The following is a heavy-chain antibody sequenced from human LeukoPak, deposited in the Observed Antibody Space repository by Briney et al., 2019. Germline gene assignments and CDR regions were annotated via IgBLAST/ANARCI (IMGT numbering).Heavy chain of an antibody. J-gene: IGHJ3*02. CDR2: ISGSGGST. D-gene: IGHD3-22*01. CDR1: GFTFSSYA. Sequence: GGSLRLSCAASGFTFSSYAMSWVRQAPGKGLEWVSAISGSGGSTYYADSVKGRFTISRDNSKNTLYLQMNSLRAEDTAVYYCWYYDSCGYYRSHAFDIWGQGTMVTVSS. CDR3: WYYDSCGYYRSHAFDI. V-gene: IGHV3-23*01.